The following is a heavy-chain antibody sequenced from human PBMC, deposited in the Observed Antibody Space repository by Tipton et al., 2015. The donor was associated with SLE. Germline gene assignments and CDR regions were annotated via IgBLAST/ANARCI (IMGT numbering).Heavy chain of an antibody. CDR2: INHSGST. D-gene: IGHD6-19*01. CDR3: ASHSGPYNWFDP. Sequence: TLSLTCAVYGGSFSGYYWNWIRQPPGKGLEWIGEINHSGSTNYNPSLKSRVTISVDTSKNQFSLKLSSVTAADTAVYYCASHSGPYNWFDPWGQGTLVTVSS. J-gene: IGHJ5*02. V-gene: IGHV4-34*01. CDR1: GGSFSGYY.